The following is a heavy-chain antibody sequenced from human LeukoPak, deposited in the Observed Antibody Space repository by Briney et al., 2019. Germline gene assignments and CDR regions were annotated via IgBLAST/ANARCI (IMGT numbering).Heavy chain of an antibody. CDR1: GYTFTSYY. Sequence: ASVTVSCKASGYTFTSYYMHWVRQAPGQGLEWMGIINPIGGSTSYAQEFQGRVTMTRDMSTSTVYMELSSLRSEDTAVYYCARGVYDFWSAQRTRFDPWGQGTLVTVSS. V-gene: IGHV1-46*01. D-gene: IGHD3-3*01. CDR3: ARGVYDFWSAQRTRFDP. CDR2: INPIGGST. J-gene: IGHJ5*02.